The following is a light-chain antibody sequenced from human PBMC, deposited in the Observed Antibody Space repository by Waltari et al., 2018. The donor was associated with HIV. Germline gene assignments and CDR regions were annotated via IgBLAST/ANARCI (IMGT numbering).Light chain of an antibody. J-gene: IGLJ1*01. CDR1: DVGYYNL. CDR3: CSYAVSRTLV. Sequence: QSALPQPASVSGSPGQSITISCSGTDVGYYNLVSWYHHLPRKASKLIIYEVSKRPAGVSNRFSGSKSGDMASLTISGLQAEDEAEYHCCSYAVSRTLVFGTGTTVTVL. CDR2: EVS. V-gene: IGLV2-23*02.